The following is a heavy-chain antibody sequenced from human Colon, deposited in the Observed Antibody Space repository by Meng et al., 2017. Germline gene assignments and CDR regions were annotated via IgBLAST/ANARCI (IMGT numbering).Heavy chain of an antibody. J-gene: IGHJ4*02. CDR1: SCTFTSCS. D-gene: IGHD2-15*01. Sequence: LQLVESVTRLLHPLVTLGLSGACSSCTFTSCSWLWQPPARGIGRLGSSRFSSNSNNIYAASVRSRLFTIPGNYTNNTPLQLKSMLRADTTVYYCVRISGSRWLDYWGQGTLVTVSS. CDR2: FSSNSNNI. CDR3: VRISGSRWLDY. V-gene: IGHV3-74*01.